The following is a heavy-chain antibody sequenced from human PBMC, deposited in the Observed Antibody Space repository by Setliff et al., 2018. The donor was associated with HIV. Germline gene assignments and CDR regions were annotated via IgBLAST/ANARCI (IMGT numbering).Heavy chain of an antibody. V-gene: IGHV4-61*08. CDR2: IHYSGSP. J-gene: IGHJ5*02. Sequence: SETLSLTCSVSGGSISSGGYYWSWIRQRPGKGLDWIGYIHYSGSPYYNPSLESRVTMSLDTSKNQFSLRLSSVTAADTAIYYCARRDTSTGVDPWGQGALVTVSS. D-gene: IGHD7-27*01. CDR1: GGSISSGGYY. CDR3: ARRDTSTGVDP.